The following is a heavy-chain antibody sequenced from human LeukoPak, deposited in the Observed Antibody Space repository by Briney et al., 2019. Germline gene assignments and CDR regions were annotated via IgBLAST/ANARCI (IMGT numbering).Heavy chain of an antibody. D-gene: IGHD3-10*01. Sequence: GGSLRLSCAASGFTVRNYCMSWVRQAPGKGLEWVAVIYGDGSTYYTDSVKGRFTISSDNLKNTLSLQMDSLRAADTAMYYCARGSPVASGRYSIYSSWGQGTLVTVSP. V-gene: IGHV3-53*01. CDR1: GFTVRNYC. J-gene: IGHJ5*02. CDR3: ARGSPVASGRYSIYSS. CDR2: IYGDGST.